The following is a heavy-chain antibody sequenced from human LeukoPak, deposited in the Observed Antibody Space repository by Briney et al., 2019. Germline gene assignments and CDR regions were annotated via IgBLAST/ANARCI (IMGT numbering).Heavy chain of an antibody. CDR3: STTIRGWYGVGDY. CDR1: GGSISSSSYS. D-gene: IGHD6-19*01. V-gene: IGHV4-39*01. Sequence: PSETLSLTCTVSGGSISSSSYSWGWIRQPPWKGLEYIGSSSYSGSTYYNPSLKSRVTISVDTSKNQFSLNLNSVTAADTAVYYCSTTIRGWYGVGDYWGQGALVTVSS. CDR2: SSYSGST. J-gene: IGHJ4*02.